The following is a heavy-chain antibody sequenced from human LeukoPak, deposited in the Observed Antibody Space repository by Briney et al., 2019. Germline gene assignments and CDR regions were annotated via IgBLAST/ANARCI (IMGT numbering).Heavy chain of an antibody. J-gene: IGHJ4*02. CDR3: AKVGSSDY. V-gene: IGHV3-23*01. CDR1: GFTFSRYA. CDR2: TSGSGGST. Sequence: GGSLRLSCAASGFTFSRYAMSWVRQAPGKGLEWVSGTSGSGGSTDYADSVKGRFTISRDNSKNTLYLQMNSLRAEDTAVYYCAKVGSSDYWGQGTLVTVSS.